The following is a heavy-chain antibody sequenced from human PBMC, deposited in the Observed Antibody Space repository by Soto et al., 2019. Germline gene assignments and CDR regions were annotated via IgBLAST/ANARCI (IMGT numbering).Heavy chain of an antibody. J-gene: IGHJ3*02. V-gene: IGHV3-23*01. Sequence: GGSLRLSCAASGFTFGIYAMSWVRQAPGKGLEWVSSISGSGGSAYYAASVEGRFTISGDSSNNTLYLQMNSLRVEDTATYYCAKDSRLPGFGLLTHAFDMWGHGTMVTVSS. D-gene: IGHD3-3*01. CDR1: GFTFGIYA. CDR2: ISGSGGSA. CDR3: AKDSRLPGFGLLTHAFDM.